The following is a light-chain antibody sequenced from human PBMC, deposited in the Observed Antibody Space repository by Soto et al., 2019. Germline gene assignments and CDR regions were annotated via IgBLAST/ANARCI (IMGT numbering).Light chain of an antibody. CDR2: SNN. J-gene: IGLJ1*01. Sequence: QSVLTQPPSASGTPGQRVTISCSGSSSNIGSNTVNWYQQLPGTAPKLLIYSNNQRPSGVPVRFSGSKSGTSASLAISGLQSEDEADYYCAAWDDSLNSYVFGTGTKLT. CDR3: AAWDDSLNSYV. V-gene: IGLV1-44*01. CDR1: SSNIGSNT.